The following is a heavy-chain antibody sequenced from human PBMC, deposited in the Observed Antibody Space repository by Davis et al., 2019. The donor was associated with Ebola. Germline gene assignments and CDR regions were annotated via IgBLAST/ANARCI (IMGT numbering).Heavy chain of an antibody. CDR3: ARANTMVTSPFDY. D-gene: IGHD3-10*01. CDR2: IYYSGST. Sequence: SQTLSLTCAVYGGSFRGYYWSWIRQPPGKGLEWIGYIYYSGSTNYNPSLKSRVTISVDTSKNQFSLKLSSVTAADTAVYYCARANTMVTSPFDYWGQGTLVTVSS. V-gene: IGHV4-59*01. J-gene: IGHJ4*02. CDR1: GGSFRGYY.